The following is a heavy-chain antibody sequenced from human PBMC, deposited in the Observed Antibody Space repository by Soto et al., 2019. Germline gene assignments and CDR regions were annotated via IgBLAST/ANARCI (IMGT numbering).Heavy chain of an antibody. J-gene: IGHJ4*02. CDR3: ARGRETYYYDSSGYSPLGY. CDR2: ILPIFGTA. V-gene: IGHV1-69*01. D-gene: IGHD3-22*01. Sequence: AWMGGILPIFGTANYAQKFQGRVTITADESTSTAYMELSSLRYEDTAVYYCARGRETYYYDSSGYSPLGYWGQGTLVTVSS.